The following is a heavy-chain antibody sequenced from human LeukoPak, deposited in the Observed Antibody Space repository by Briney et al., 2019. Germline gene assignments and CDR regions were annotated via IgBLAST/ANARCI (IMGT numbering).Heavy chain of an antibody. V-gene: IGHV4-34*01. CDR1: GGSFSGYY. CDR3: ARGGQRYERSGTLNFYGMDV. D-gene: IGHD3-22*01. CDR2: INHSGST. J-gene: IGHJ6*02. Sequence: SETLSLTCAVYGGSFSGYYWSWIRQPPGKGLEWIGEINHSGSTNYNPSLKSRVTISVDTSKNQFSLKLSSVTVADTAVYYCARGGQRYERSGTLNFYGMDVWGQGTTVTVSS.